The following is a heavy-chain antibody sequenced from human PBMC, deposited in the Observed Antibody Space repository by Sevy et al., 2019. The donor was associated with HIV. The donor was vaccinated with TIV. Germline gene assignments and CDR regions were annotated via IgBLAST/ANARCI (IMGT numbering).Heavy chain of an antibody. J-gene: IGHJ4*02. Sequence: GGSLRLSCVASGFTVSNYWMIWVRQAPGMGLEWVAKIKEDGKETYYVDSVKGRFTISRDNAKNSLYLQMTSLRAEDTAVYYCARDKNSAMVKHFDFWGQGTLVTVSS. V-gene: IGHV3-7*03. CDR1: GFTVSNYW. CDR3: ARDKNSAMVKHFDF. D-gene: IGHD5-18*01. CDR2: IKEDGKET.